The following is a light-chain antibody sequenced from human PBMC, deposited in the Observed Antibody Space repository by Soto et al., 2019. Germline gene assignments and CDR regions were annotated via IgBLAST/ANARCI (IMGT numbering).Light chain of an antibody. J-gene: IGLJ1*01. CDR1: ISDVSGYDY. CDR3: TSYTTSSTYV. Sequence: QAVVTQPASVSGSPGQSITISCTGTISDVSGYDYVSWYQHYPGKAPKLLIYDVSNRPSGVSDRFSGSKSGNTASLTISGLQAEDEADYYCTSYTTSSTYVFGTGTKVTVL. CDR2: DVS. V-gene: IGLV2-14*03.